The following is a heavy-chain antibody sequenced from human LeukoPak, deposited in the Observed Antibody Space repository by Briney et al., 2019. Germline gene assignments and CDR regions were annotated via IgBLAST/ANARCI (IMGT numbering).Heavy chain of an antibody. Sequence: PGGSLRLSCAASGFTVSSNYMSWVRQAPGKGLEWASVIYSGGSTYYADSVKGRFTISRDSSKNTLYLQMNSLRAEDTAEYYCARDGPIAVAGTYFDYWGQGTLVTVSS. CDR3: ARDGPIAVAGTYFDY. CDR2: IYSGGST. D-gene: IGHD6-19*01. CDR1: GFTVSSNY. V-gene: IGHV3-66*01. J-gene: IGHJ4*02.